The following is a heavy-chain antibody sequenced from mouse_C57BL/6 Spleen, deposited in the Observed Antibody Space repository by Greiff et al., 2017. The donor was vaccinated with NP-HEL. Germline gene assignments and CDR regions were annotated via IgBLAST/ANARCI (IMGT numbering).Heavy chain of an antibody. V-gene: IGHV1-69*01. CDR3: ARYRNYIYAMDY. CDR1: GYTFPSYW. CDR2: LDPSDSDP. J-gene: IGHJ4*01. D-gene: IGHD2-5*01. Sequence: QVQLQQPGAELVMPGASVKLSCKASGYTFPSYWMHWVKQRPGQGLEWIGELDPSDSDPNYNKKFKGKATLTVDKSSSTAYMQLSSLTSEDSAVYYCARYRNYIYAMDYWGQGTAVTVSS.